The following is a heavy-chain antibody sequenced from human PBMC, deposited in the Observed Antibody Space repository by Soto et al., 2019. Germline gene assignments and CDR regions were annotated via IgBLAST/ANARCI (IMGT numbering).Heavy chain of an antibody. CDR2: INWDSGDI. V-gene: IGHV3-9*01. D-gene: IGHD2-8*01. J-gene: IGHJ4*02. Sequence: PEGSLRLSCVVSGISFDDYAMHWVRQVLGKWLEWVSGINWDSGDIGYADSVKGRFTISRDNAKNSLYLQMSSLKTEDTALYYCAKDTAPGFYDANGHLDYWGQGTPVTVSS. CDR3: AKDTAPGFYDANGHLDY. CDR1: GISFDDYA.